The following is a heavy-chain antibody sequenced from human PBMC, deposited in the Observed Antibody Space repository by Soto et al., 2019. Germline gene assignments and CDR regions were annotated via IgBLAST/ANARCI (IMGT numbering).Heavy chain of an antibody. Sequence: GGSLRLSCAASGFTFSDYYMSWIRQAPGKGLEWVSYIGSSGSTIYYGDSVKGRFTISRDNAKNSLYVQMDILRAEDTAVYYCAKDLSPNMGCMDVWGPGTTVTVSS. CDR3: AKDLSPNMGCMDV. CDR2: IGSSGSTI. CDR1: GFTFSDYY. J-gene: IGHJ6*02. D-gene: IGHD3-10*01. V-gene: IGHV3-11*01.